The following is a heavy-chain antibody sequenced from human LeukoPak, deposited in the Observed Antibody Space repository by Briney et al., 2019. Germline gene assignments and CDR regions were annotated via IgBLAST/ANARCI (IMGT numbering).Heavy chain of an antibody. CDR1: GFSFSSNA. D-gene: IGHD4-17*01. CDR3: AKDIYGDYGGLDY. J-gene: IGHJ4*02. Sequence: PGGSLRLSCAASGFSFSSNAMSWVRQAPGKGLEWVSAIINSGGSTYYADSVKGRFTISRDNSKNTLYLQMNSLRAEDTALYYCAKDIYGDYGGLDYRGQGTLVTVSS. V-gene: IGHV3-23*01. CDR2: IINSGGST.